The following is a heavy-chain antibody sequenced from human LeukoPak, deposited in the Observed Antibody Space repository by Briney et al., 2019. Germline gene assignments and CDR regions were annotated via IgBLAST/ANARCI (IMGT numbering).Heavy chain of an antibody. Sequence: GGSLRLSCAASGFTFSSYSMNWVRQAPGKGLEWVSSISSSSSYIYYADSVKGRFTISRDNAKNSLYLQMNSLRAEDTAVYYCARSLGLFDAFDIWGQGTMVTVSS. CDR3: ARSLGLFDAFDI. V-gene: IGHV3-21*01. J-gene: IGHJ3*02. CDR2: ISSSSSYI. CDR1: GFTFSSYS.